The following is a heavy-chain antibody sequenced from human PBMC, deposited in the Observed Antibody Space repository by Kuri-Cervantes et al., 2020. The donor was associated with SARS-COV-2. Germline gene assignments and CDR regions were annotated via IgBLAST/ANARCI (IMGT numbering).Heavy chain of an antibody. CDR2: IDPSDSYT. J-gene: IGHJ4*02. Sequence: GESLKISCKGSGYSFTSYWISWVRQMPGKGLEWMGRIDPSDSYTNYSPSFQGHVTISADKSISTAYLQWSSLKASDTAMYYCARHVSLTMIVVVNGDLDYWGQGTLVTVSS. CDR3: ARHVSLTMIVVVNGDLDY. D-gene: IGHD3-22*01. V-gene: IGHV5-10-1*01. CDR1: GYSFTSYW.